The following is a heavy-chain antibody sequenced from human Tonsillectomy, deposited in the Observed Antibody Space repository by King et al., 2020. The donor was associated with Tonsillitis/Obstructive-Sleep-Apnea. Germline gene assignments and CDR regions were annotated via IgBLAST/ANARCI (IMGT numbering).Heavy chain of an antibody. V-gene: IGHV3-30*04. Sequence: VQLVESGGGVVQPGRSLRLSCAASGFTFSTYAMHWVRQAPGKGLEWVAVISYDGSNNYYADSVKGRFTISRDNSKNTLYLQMNSLRAEDTAVYYCARDRDCSSTSCYNAFEISGEGEMGTVSS. CDR1: GFTFSTYA. J-gene: IGHJ3*02. D-gene: IGHD2-2*02. CDR2: ISYDGSNN. CDR3: ARDRDCSSTSCYNAFEI.